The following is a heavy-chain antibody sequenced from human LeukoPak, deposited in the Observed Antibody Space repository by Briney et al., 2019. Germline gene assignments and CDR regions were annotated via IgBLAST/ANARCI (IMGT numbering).Heavy chain of an antibody. Sequence: PGGSLRLSCAGPGFTVSSNHMSWVRQAPGKGLEWVSIIYSGGSTCYADSVKGRFTISRDNSESTLYLQMNSLRAEDTAVYYCARVGSYKFDYWGQGTLVTVSS. CDR1: GFTVSSNH. D-gene: IGHD5-24*01. V-gene: IGHV3-53*01. J-gene: IGHJ4*02. CDR2: IYSGGST. CDR3: ARVGSYKFDY.